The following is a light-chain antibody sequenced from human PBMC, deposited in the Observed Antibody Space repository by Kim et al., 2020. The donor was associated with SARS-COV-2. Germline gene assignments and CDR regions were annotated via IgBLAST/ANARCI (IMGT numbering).Light chain of an antibody. CDR1: SSNIGSNA. CDR2: NNN. CDR3: AAWDDSLNGVV. J-gene: IGLJ2*01. Sequence: QSVLTQPHSASGTPGQRVTISCSGSSSNIGSNAVNWYQQLPGTAPKLLIYNNNQRPSGVPDRFSGSKSGTSASLAISGLQSEDEADYYCAAWDDSLNGVVFGGGTQLTVL. V-gene: IGLV1-44*01.